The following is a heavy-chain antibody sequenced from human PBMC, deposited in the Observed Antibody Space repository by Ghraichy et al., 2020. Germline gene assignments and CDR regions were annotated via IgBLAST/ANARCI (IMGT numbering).Heavy chain of an antibody. CDR1: GGSIKSVGYY. D-gene: IGHD3-10*01. Sequence: SETLSLTCTVSGGSIKSVGYYWTWIRQHPGKGLEYIGNVYYSGSTYYNPSLKSRLSISIDTSNNQFSLELTSLTVADTAVYYCAADTPFMSGFVFDIWGPGTMVAVSS. V-gene: IGHV4-31*03. CDR3: AADTPFMSGFVFDI. J-gene: IGHJ3*02. CDR2: VYYSGST.